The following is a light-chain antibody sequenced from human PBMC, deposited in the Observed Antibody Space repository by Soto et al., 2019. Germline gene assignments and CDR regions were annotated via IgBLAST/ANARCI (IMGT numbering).Light chain of an antibody. V-gene: IGKV3-15*01. CDR1: QSVSSN. J-gene: IGKJ2*01. CDR2: GAS. CDR3: QQYNNWPMYT. Sequence: EIVMTQSPATLSVSPGERATLSCRASQSVSSNLAWYQQKPGQAPRLLIYGASTRATGIPARFSGSGSGTEFTLSISSLQSEDCAVYYGQQYNNWPMYTFGQGTKLEIK.